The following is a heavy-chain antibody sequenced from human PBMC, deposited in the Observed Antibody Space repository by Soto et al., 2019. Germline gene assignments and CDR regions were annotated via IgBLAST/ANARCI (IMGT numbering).Heavy chain of an antibody. Sequence: PPETLSLTCAVSGGSVNRGGYSWSWIRQTPGKGLEWLAYIYRTGHTIYNPSLNSRATISLDEPNNQFSLHLTSVTAADTAVYYCARCIVTPSAMFDHWGQGLLVTVSS. V-gene: IGHV4-30-2*01. CDR1: GGSVNRGGYS. J-gene: IGHJ5*02. CDR3: ARCIVTPSAMFDH. CDR2: IYRTGHT. D-gene: IGHD2-2*01.